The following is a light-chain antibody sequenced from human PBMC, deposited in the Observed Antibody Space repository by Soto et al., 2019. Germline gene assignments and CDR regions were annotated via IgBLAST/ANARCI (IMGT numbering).Light chain of an antibody. Sequence: EIVMTQSPATLSVSPGERVTLSCRASHSVSSRLAWYQEKPGQAPRLLIYGASTRATGLPARFSGSGSGTEFTLTISSLQSEDFAVYYSQHYTNSPLTFGRGTKVHIK. J-gene: IGKJ4*01. V-gene: IGKV3-15*01. CDR3: QHYTNSPLT. CDR1: HSVSSR. CDR2: GAS.